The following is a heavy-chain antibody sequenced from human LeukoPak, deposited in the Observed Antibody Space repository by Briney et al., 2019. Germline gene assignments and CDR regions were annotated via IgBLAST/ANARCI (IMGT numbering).Heavy chain of an antibody. V-gene: IGHV1-46*01. CDR1: GYTFTNCY. CDR3: ARVQVVQMATSFDAFDI. CDR2: INPNGGST. Sequence: GASVKVSCKASGYTFTNCYRHWVRQAPGQGLDWMGIINPNGGSTSYAQKFQGRVTMTGDTSTSTVYMELSSLRSEDTAVYYCARVQVVQMATSFDAFDIWGQGTIVTVSS. D-gene: IGHD5-24*01. J-gene: IGHJ3*02.